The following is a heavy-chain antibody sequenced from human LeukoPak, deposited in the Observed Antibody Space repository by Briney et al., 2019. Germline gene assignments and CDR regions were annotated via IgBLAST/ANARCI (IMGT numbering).Heavy chain of an antibody. CDR1: GGSISSSSYY. Sequence: SETLSLTCSVSGGSISSSSYYWGWIRQPPGKGLEWIGNIYYSGSTYYNPSLKSRVIISVDMSKNKFSLKLSSVTAADTAVYYCAREGAGAHYFDYWGQGTLVTVSS. D-gene: IGHD1-26*01. CDR2: IYYSGST. V-gene: IGHV4-39*07. J-gene: IGHJ4*02. CDR3: AREGAGAHYFDY.